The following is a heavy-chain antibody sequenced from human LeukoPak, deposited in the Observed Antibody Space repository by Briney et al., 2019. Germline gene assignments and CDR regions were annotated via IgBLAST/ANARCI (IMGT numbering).Heavy chain of an antibody. D-gene: IGHD6-19*01. CDR1: GGSISSGSYY. CDR2: IYTSGST. J-gene: IGHJ5*02. CDR3: ARSGIAVAGTIDWFDP. Sequence: KSSETLSLTCTVAGGSISSGSYYWSWIRQPAGKGLEWIGRIYTSGSTNYNPSLQSRVTISVDTSKNQFSLTLSSVTVAETAVYYCARSGIAVAGTIDWFDPWGQGTLVTVSS. V-gene: IGHV4-61*02.